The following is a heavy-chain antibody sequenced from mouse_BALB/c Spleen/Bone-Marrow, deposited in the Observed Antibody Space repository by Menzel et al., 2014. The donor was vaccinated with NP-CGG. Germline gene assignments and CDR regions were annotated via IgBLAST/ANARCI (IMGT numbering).Heavy chain of an antibody. CDR2: ISYDGSN. CDR3: AREGGSLWYFDV. J-gene: IGHJ1*01. Sequence: DVQLQESGPGLVKPSQSLSLPCSVTGYSITSGYYWNWIRPSPGNKLEWMGYISYDGSNNYNPSLKNRISITRDTSKNQFFLKLSSVTTEDTATYYCAREGGSLWYFDVWGAGTTVTVSS. CDR1: GYSITSGYY. V-gene: IGHV3-6*02.